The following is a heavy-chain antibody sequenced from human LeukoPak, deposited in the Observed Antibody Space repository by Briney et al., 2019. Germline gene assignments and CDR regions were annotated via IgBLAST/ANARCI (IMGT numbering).Heavy chain of an antibody. J-gene: IGHJ4*02. D-gene: IGHD5-12*01. CDR2: ISGYDGNT. Sequence: ASVKVSCKASGYTFTSYGLSWVRQAPGQGLEWMGWISGYDGNTNYAQKLRGRVAMTTDTSTSTAYMELRSLRSDDTAVYYCARDRNGYDYGFDYWGQGALVTVSS. CDR3: ARDRNGYDYGFDY. V-gene: IGHV1-18*01. CDR1: GYTFTSYG.